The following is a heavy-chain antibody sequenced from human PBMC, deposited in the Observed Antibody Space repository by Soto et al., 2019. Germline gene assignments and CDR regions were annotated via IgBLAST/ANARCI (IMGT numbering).Heavy chain of an antibody. V-gene: IGHV3-11*01. CDR2: ISDSGSTI. Sequence: QMQLVQSGGGLVKPGGSQTLSCKASGFTFSDYYMIWVRQTPGKGLEWLSYISDSGSTIYYADSVRARFTIFRENAANSVYLQLDGLTDGDTAFYYCARGGSGWTRGGWLGPWGQGSLVTVSS. CDR1: GFTFSDYY. J-gene: IGHJ5*02. CDR3: ARGGSGWTRGGWLGP. D-gene: IGHD6-25*01.